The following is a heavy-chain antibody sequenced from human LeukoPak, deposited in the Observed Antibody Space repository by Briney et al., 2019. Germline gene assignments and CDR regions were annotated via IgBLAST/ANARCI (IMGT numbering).Heavy chain of an antibody. D-gene: IGHD6-13*01. CDR1: GYTFTSYY. Sequence: GASVKVSCKASGYTFTSYYMHWVRQAPGQGLEWMGIINLSGGSTSYAQKFQGRVTMTRDTSTSTVYMELSSLRSEDTAVYYCARGPVAGSYYYYYMDVWGKGTTVTVSS. J-gene: IGHJ6*03. CDR2: INLSGGST. V-gene: IGHV1-46*03. CDR3: ARGPVAGSYYYYYMDV.